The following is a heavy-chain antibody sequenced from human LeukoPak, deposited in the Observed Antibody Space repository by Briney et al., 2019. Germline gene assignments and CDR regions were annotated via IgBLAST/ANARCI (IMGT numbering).Heavy chain of an antibody. Sequence: GGSLRLSCAASGFTFSLHNMNWVRQAPGKGLEWLSYISGSSSTIYYADSVKGRFTISRDNSKNTLYLQVNSLRAEDTAVYYCARVMKVGAPTGPPDYWGQGTLVTVSS. CDR1: GFTFSLHN. CDR2: ISGSSSTI. D-gene: IGHD1-26*01. V-gene: IGHV3-48*01. CDR3: ARVMKVGAPTGPPDY. J-gene: IGHJ4*02.